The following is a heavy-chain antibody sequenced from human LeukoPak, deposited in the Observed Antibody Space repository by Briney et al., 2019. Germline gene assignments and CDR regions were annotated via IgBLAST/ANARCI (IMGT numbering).Heavy chain of an antibody. Sequence: ASVKVSCKASGYTFTGYYMHWVRQAPGQGLEWMGWINPNSGGTNYAQKFQGRVTMTRDTSINTAYMELSRLRSDDTAVYYCARMKRGVVAAKNYYYMDVWGKGTTVTVSS. J-gene: IGHJ6*03. D-gene: IGHD2-15*01. CDR2: INPNSGGT. CDR1: GYTFTGYY. V-gene: IGHV1-2*02. CDR3: ARMKRGVVAAKNYYYMDV.